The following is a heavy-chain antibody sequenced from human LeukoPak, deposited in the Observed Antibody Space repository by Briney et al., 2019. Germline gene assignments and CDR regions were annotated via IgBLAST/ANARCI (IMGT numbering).Heavy chain of an antibody. Sequence: SETLSLTCDVSGGSINSTGYFWGWIRQSPGKGLEWIGAIYYTGDAYFNPSLRSRANMAVDTSEDRFSLNLRSVTAADTAIYYCARRRSWPEFDYWGQGTLVTVSS. CDR2: IYYTGDA. CDR1: GGSINSTGYF. J-gene: IGHJ4*02. D-gene: IGHD6-13*01. V-gene: IGHV4-39*01. CDR3: ARRRSWPEFDY.